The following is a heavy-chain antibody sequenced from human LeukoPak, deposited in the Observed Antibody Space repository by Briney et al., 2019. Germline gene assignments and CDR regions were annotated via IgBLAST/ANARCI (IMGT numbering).Heavy chain of an antibody. CDR1: GGSFSGYY. CDR3: ARSYNRDVLLYY. CDR2: INHSGSS. J-gene: IGHJ4*02. Sequence: SETLSLTCAVYGGSFSGYYWTWIRQPPGKGLEWIGEINHSGSSNYNPSLKSRVTISVDTSKNQFSLKLTSVTAADTAVYYCARSYNRDVLLYYWGQGTLVTVSS. V-gene: IGHV4-34*01. D-gene: IGHD3-10*01.